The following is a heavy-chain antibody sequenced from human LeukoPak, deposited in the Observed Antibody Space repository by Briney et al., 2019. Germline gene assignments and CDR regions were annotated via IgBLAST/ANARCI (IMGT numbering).Heavy chain of an antibody. D-gene: IGHD3-22*01. CDR3: ATTTYYYDSSGYGRHYYYYMDV. CDR2: INPSGGST. J-gene: IGHJ6*03. CDR1: GYTFTSYY. Sequence: ASVKVSCKASGYTFTSYYMHWVRQAPGQGLEWMGIINPSGGSTSYAQKFQGRVTITADESTSTAYMELSSLRSEDTAVYYCATTTYYYDSSGYGRHYYYYMDVWGKGTTVTISS. V-gene: IGHV1-46*01.